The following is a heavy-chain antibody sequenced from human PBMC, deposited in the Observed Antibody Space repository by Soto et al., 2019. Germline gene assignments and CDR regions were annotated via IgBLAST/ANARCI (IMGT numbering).Heavy chain of an antibody. CDR1: GFTFSTYW. CDR2: ISSSSSTI. D-gene: IGHD3-10*01. V-gene: IGHV3-48*02. CDR3: ARDFITMVRGHPYNWFDP. J-gene: IGHJ5*02. Sequence: GGSLRLSCAASGFTFSTYWMRWVRQAPGKGLEWVSCISSSSSTIYYADSVKGRFTISRDNAKNSLYLQMNSLRDEDTAVYYCARDFITMVRGHPYNWFDPWGQGTLVTVSS.